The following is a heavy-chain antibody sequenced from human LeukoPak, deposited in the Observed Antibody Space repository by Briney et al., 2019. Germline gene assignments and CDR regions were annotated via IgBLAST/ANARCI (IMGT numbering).Heavy chain of an antibody. CDR3: ARDWRGLLIHRRGFDY. V-gene: IGHV3-20*04. D-gene: IGHD3-3*01. Sequence: GGSLRLSCAASGFTFDDHGMSWVRQASGKGLEWVSGINWNGGSTGYADSVKGRLTISRDNAKNSLFLQMNSLRAEDTAVYYCARDWRGLLIHRRGFDYWGQGTLVTVSS. CDR2: INWNGGST. J-gene: IGHJ4*02. CDR1: GFTFDDHG.